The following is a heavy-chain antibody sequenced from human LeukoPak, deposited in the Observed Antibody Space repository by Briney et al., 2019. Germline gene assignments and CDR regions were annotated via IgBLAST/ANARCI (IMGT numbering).Heavy chain of an antibody. CDR1: GYTFTSYY. Sequence: ASVNVSCKASGYTFTSYYLIWVRQATGHGLEWMGWMNPNTGYTGHVHQFPGRISMTRNTAVNTAYMDVGCLNSQDTAVYYCARSSAWAHFDNWGQGTLVSVSS. J-gene: IGHJ4*02. D-gene: IGHD2-15*01. CDR3: ARSSAWAHFDN. V-gene: IGHV1-8*01. CDR2: MNPNTGYT.